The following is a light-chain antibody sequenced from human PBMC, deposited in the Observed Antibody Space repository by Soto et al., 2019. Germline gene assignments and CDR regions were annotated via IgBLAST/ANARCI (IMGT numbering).Light chain of an antibody. Sequence: IQMTQSPSSLSASVGDRFAITCRASESISTWLAWYQQKPGKAPKLLIYGASSLESGVPPRFSGDGSETDFTLTISSLQRDDFGTYYCQQYSRLWSFGQGTKVDIK. J-gene: IGKJ1*01. CDR2: GAS. CDR3: QQYSRLWS. CDR1: ESISTW. V-gene: IGKV1-5*03.